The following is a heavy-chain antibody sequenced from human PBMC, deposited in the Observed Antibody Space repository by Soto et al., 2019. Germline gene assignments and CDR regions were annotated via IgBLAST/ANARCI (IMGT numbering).Heavy chain of an antibody. V-gene: IGHV3-23*01. CDR3: ANTYKFDY. J-gene: IGHJ4*02. CDR1: GFTFSTYA. D-gene: IGHD1-1*01. Sequence: PVGSLRLSCAASGFTFSTYAMNWVRQAPGKGLEWVSTISGTGGSAYYADSVKGRFTISRDNSNNTLYLQMNSLRVEATVIYYCANTYKFDYWGQGTLVTVSS. CDR2: ISGTGGSA.